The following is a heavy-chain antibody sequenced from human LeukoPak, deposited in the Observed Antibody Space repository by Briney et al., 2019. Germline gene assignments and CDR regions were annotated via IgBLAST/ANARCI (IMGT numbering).Heavy chain of an antibody. CDR1: GFTVSSNY. V-gene: IGHV3-33*08. CDR3: ARSPGYSYGYGRDWFDP. CDR2: IWYGGSNK. J-gene: IGHJ5*02. D-gene: IGHD5-18*01. Sequence: GGSLRLSCAASGFTVSSNYMGWVRQAPGKGLEWVAVIWYGGSNKYYADSVKGRFTISRDNSKNTLYLQMGSLRAEDMAVYYCARSPGYSYGYGRDWFDPWGRGTLVTVSS.